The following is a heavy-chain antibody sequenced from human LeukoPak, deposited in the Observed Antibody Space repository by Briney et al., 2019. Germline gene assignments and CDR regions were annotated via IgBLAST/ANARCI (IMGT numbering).Heavy chain of an antibody. Sequence: SETLSLTCTVSGGSISSSSYYWGWIRQPPGKGLEWIGSIYYSGSTYYNPSLKSRVTISVDTSKNQFSLKLSSVTAADTAVYCCARPQTAGAWFDPWGQGTLVTVSS. CDR3: ARPQTAGAWFDP. J-gene: IGHJ5*02. CDR1: GGSISSSSYY. V-gene: IGHV4-39*01. D-gene: IGHD6-19*01. CDR2: IYYSGST.